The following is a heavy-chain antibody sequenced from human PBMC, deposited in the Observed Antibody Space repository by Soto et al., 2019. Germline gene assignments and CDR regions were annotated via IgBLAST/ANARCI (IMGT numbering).Heavy chain of an antibody. CDR1: GGSISSGGYS. V-gene: IGHV4-30-4*01. CDR3: ARTKPARRDFWSGYWVPYYYYGMDV. CDR2: IYYSGST. Sequence: PSETLSLTCAVSGGSISSGGYSWSWIRQPPGKGLEWIGYIYYSGSTYYNPSLKSRVTTSVDTSKNQFSLKLSSVTAADTAVYYCARTKPARRDFWSGYWVPYYYYGMDVWGQGTTVTVSS. D-gene: IGHD3-3*01. J-gene: IGHJ6*02.